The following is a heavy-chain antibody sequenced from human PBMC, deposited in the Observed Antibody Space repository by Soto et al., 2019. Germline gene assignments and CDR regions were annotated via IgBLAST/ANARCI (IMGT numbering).Heavy chain of an antibody. J-gene: IGHJ5*02. D-gene: IGHD3-22*01. Sequence: QVQLVQSGAEVKKPGSSVKVYCKASGGTFSTYTITWVRQAPGQGLEWMGGIIPIFGTANYPQKFQGRVTITADESTSTAYMEMSSLRSEDTAVYYCARSQDSSGYWNNCFDPWGQGTLVTVSS. CDR2: IIPIFGTA. V-gene: IGHV1-69*01. CDR1: GGTFSTYT. CDR3: ARSQDSSGYWNNCFDP.